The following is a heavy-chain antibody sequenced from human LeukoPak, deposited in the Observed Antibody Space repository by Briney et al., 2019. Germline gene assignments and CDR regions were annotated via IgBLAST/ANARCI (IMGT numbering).Heavy chain of an antibody. D-gene: IGHD3-10*01. J-gene: IGHJ4*02. CDR3: ARDRYYYGSGSYYFDY. CDR2: IYTSGST. Sequence: SETLSLTCTVSGGSISTSNYYWSWIRQPAGKGLEWIGRIYTSGSTNYNPSLKSRVTMSVDTSKNQFSLKLSSVTAADTAVYYCARDRYYYGSGSYYFDYWGQGTLVTVSS. CDR1: GGSISTSNYY. V-gene: IGHV4-61*02.